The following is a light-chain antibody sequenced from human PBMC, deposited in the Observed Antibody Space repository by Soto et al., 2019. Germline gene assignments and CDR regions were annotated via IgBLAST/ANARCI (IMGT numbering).Light chain of an antibody. CDR2: EVS. CDR1: TIDVGGYNY. V-gene: IGLV2-14*01. Sequence: QSALTQPASVSGAPLQSIASSGTGTTIDVGGYNYVSWYQQHPGKVPKLLIHEVSNRPSGVSNRFSGSKSGNTASLTISGLQAEDEADYYCLSKTSTISYVFGTGTKVTVL. J-gene: IGLJ1*01. CDR3: LSKTSTISYV.